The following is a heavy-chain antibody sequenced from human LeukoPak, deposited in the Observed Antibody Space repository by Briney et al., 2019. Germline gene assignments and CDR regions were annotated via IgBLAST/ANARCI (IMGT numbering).Heavy chain of an antibody. CDR3: ARSQGLLWFGELSFPHYFDY. CDR2: IYHSGST. D-gene: IGHD3-10*01. CDR1: GGSISSSNW. J-gene: IGHJ4*02. V-gene: IGHV4-4*02. Sequence: SGTVSLTCAVSGGSISSSNWWSWVRQPPGKGREWIGEIYHSGSTNYNPSLKSRVTISVDKSKNQFSLKLSSVTAADTAVYYCARSQGLLWFGELSFPHYFDYWGKGTLVTVS.